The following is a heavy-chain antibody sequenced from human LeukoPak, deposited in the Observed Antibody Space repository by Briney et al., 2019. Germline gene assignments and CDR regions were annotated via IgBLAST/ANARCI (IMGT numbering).Heavy chain of an antibody. J-gene: IGHJ4*02. CDR2: ISSSSSFR. D-gene: IGHD3-22*01. Sequence: PGGSLRLSCAASGFNFSSYSMKWVRQAAGKGLEWVSSISSSSSFRYYADSVKSRFTISRDNAKNSLYLQMDSLRAEDTAVYYCARESSGYFYWGQGTLVTVSS. CDR3: ARESSGYFY. V-gene: IGHV3-21*01. CDR1: GFNFSSYS.